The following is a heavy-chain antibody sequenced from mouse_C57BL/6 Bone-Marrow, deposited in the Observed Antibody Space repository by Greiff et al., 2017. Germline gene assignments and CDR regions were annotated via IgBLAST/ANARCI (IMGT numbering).Heavy chain of an antibody. CDR3: AGRDGSSYGAMDY. Sequence: EVMLVESGGGLVKPGGSLKLSCAASGFTFSSYTMSWVRQTPEKRLEWVATISGGGGNTYYPDSVKGRFTISRDNAKNTLYLQMSSLRSEDTALYYCAGRDGSSYGAMDYWGQGTSVTVSS. CDR2: ISGGGGNT. D-gene: IGHD1-1*01. CDR1: GFTFSSYT. J-gene: IGHJ4*01. V-gene: IGHV5-9*01.